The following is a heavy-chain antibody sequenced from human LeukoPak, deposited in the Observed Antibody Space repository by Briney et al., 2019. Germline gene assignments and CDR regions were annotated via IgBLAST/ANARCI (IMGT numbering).Heavy chain of an antibody. CDR2: ISYSGTS. D-gene: IGHD3-22*01. J-gene: IGHJ6*03. V-gene: IGHV4-39*01. CDR1: GGSISSSDCY. CDR3: ARLIHSYYYDSSGYYPYYYMDV. Sequence: PSETLSLTCTVSGGSISSSDCYWGLIRQPPGKGLEWIGSISYSGTSYYNPSLKRRITISVDTSNNQFSLQMPSVTASDTAVYFCARLIHSYYYDSSGYYPYYYMDVWGKGTTVTVSS.